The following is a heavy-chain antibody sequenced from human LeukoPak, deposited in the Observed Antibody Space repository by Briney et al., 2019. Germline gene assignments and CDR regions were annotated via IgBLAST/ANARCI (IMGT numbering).Heavy chain of an antibody. V-gene: IGHV3-30-3*01. J-gene: IGHJ4*02. CDR2: ISYDGSNK. Sequence: PGRSLRLSCAASGFTFSSYAMHWVRQAPGKGLEWVAVISYDGSNKYYADSVKGRFTISRDNSKNTLYLQMNSLRAEDTAVYYCAREAVVVTAPADYWGQGTLVTVSS. D-gene: IGHD2-21*02. CDR1: GFTFSSYA. CDR3: AREAVVVTAPADY.